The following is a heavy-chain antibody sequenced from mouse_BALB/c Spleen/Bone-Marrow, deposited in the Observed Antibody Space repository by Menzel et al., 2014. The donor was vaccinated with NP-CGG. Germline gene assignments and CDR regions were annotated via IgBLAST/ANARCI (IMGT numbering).Heavy chain of an antibody. CDR3: ARNRYDWFAY. V-gene: IGHV5-6-3*01. CDR2: INTNGGTT. CDR1: GFTFSSYD. J-gene: IGHJ3*01. D-gene: IGHD2-14*01. Sequence: EVKLMESGGVLVQPGGSLKLSCAASGFTFSSYDMSWVRQTPDKRLELVATINTNGGTTYYPDSVKGRFTTSRDNAKSTLYLQMSSLKSAGTAIYYCARNRYDWFAYWGQGTLVTVSA.